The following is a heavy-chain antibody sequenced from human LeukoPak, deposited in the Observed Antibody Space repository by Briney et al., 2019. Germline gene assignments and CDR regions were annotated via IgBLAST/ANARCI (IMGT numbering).Heavy chain of an antibody. CDR2: IYTSGST. CDR1: GGSISSGSYY. V-gene: IGHV4-61*02. J-gene: IGHJ3*02. CDR3: ARGNEVVPAAIAAFDI. D-gene: IGHD2-2*02. Sequence: SETLSLTCTVSGGSISSGSYYWSWIRQPAGKGLEWIGRIYTSGSTNYNPSLKSRVTMSVDTSKNQFSLKLSSVTAADTAVYYCARGNEVVPAAIAAFDIWGQGTMVTVSS.